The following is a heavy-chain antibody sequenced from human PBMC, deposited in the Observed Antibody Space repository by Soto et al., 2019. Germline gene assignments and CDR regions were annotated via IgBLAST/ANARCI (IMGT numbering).Heavy chain of an antibody. CDR2: TSDDGDIQ. J-gene: IGHJ4*02. Sequence: PGGSLRLSCAASGFDFRNYAMHWVRQSPGKGPEWVAITSDDGDIQYYADSVKGRFTISRDNPKNTLYLQMTSLRSEDAAVYFCARAVDAAMDPLDYWGQGTLVTVSS. CDR1: GFDFRNYA. CDR3: ARAVDAAMDPLDY. V-gene: IGHV3-30-3*01. D-gene: IGHD5-18*01.